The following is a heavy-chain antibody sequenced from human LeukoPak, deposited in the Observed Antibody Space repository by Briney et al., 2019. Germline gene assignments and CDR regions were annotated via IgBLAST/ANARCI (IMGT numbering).Heavy chain of an antibody. CDR1: GFTFSTYV. V-gene: IGHV3-30*03. CDR3: ASKWYCGGDCYYQIDF. CDR2: ISSDENNK. J-gene: IGHJ4*02. Sequence: GGSLRLSCAASGFTFSTYVMHWVRQAPGKGLEWVALISSDENNKYYADSVKGRFAISRDNSKNTLYLQMNSLRAEDTALYYCASKWYCGGDCYYQIDFWGQGTLVTVSS. D-gene: IGHD2-21*02.